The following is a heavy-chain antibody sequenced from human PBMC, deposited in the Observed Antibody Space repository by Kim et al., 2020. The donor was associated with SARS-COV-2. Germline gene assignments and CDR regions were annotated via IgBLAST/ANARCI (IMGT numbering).Heavy chain of an antibody. Sequence: GGSLRLSCAASGFTFSSYDMTWVRQVPGKGLEWVSTVRSSGSTACYADTVKGRFTISRDNSKNTLHLEMNSLRDEDTAVYYCAKGCGCSRCYPLTVFDV. CDR2: VRSSGSTA. D-gene: IGHD3-22*01. CDR1: GFTFSSYD. V-gene: IGHV3-23*01. J-gene: IGHJ3*01. CDR3: AKGCGCSRCYPLTVFDV.